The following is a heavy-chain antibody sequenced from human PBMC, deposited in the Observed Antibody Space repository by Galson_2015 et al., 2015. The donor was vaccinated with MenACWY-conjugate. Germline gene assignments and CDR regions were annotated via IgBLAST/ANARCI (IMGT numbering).Heavy chain of an antibody. D-gene: IGHD6-13*01. CDR1: GFTFSSYA. CDR2: ISGSGGST. J-gene: IGHJ4*02. CDR3: AKERGFIAAAGTDYFDY. V-gene: IGHV3-23*01. Sequence: SLRLSCAASGFTFSSYAMSWVRQAPGKGLEWVSAISGSGGSTYYADSVKGRFTISRDNSKNTLYLQMNSLRAEDTAVYYCAKERGFIAAAGTDYFDYWGQGTLVTVSS.